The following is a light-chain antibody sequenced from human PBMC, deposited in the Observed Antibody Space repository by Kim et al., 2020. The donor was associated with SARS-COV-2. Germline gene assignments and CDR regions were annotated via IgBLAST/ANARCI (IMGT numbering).Light chain of an antibody. Sequence: QRATISRTGRRSHIRAYYDVHWYQQLPGTAPKLLLHGNTNRPSGVPDRFSGSKSGTSASLDITGLQAEDEAVYYCQSYDRSLSGSVFGGGTQLTVL. J-gene: IGLJ3*02. CDR2: GNT. CDR1: RSHIRAYYD. V-gene: IGLV1-40*01. CDR3: QSYDRSLSGSV.